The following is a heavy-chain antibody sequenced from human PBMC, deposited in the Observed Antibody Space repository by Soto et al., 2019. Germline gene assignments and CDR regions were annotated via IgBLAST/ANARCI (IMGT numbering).Heavy chain of an antibody. D-gene: IGHD3-10*01. CDR3: ARGCFGEFVSSFDY. CDR2: ISAYNDNT. CDR1: GFTFTSYA. J-gene: IGHJ4*02. V-gene: IGHV1-18*01. Sequence: QVQLVQSGAEVKKPGASVKVSCKASGFTFTSYAISWVRQAPGQGLEWMGWISAYNDNTNYAQKLQARVTMTTDTSTGAAYMELRSLRSDDTAVYYCARGCFGEFVSSFDYWGEGSLGIVSS.